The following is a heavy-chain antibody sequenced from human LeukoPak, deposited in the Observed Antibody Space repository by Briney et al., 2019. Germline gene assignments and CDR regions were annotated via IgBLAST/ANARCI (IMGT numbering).Heavy chain of an antibody. CDR2: INPSGGST. CDR1: GYTFTSYY. V-gene: IGHV1-46*01. D-gene: IGHD2-2*01. J-gene: IGHJ6*02. Sequence: GASVKVSCKASGYTFTSYYMHWVRQAPGQGLEWMGIINPSGGSTSYAQKFQGRVTMTRDTFTSTVYMELSSLRSEDTAVYYCARSFGRPDYYYYGMDVWGQGTTVTVSS. CDR3: ARSFGRPDYYYYGMDV.